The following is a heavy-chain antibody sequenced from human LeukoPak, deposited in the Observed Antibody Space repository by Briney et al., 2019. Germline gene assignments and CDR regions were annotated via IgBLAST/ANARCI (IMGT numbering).Heavy chain of an antibody. V-gene: IGHV1-2*06. Sequence: GASVKVSCKASGYTFTGYYMHWVRQAPGQGLEWMGRINPNSGGTNYAQKFQGRVTMTRDTSISTAYLELSRLRSDDTAVYYCARDLYSSGWSRYYFDYWGQGTLVTVSS. J-gene: IGHJ4*02. CDR3: ARDLYSSGWSRYYFDY. D-gene: IGHD6-19*01. CDR2: INPNSGGT. CDR1: GYTFTGYY.